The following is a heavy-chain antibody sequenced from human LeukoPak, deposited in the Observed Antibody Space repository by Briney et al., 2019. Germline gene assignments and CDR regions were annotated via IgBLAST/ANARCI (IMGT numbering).Heavy chain of an antibody. V-gene: IGHV3-23*01. Sequence: GGSLRLSCAASGITFSSNAMSWVRQAPGKGLEWVSGITGSGDNTYYTESVKGRFTISRDNSKNTLYLQMSSLRAEDTAVYYCTRDASGDTNSGPRMDVWGQGTTVTVSS. D-gene: IGHD1-26*01. CDR2: ITGSGDNT. CDR1: GITFSSNA. J-gene: IGHJ6*02. CDR3: TRDASGDTNSGPRMDV.